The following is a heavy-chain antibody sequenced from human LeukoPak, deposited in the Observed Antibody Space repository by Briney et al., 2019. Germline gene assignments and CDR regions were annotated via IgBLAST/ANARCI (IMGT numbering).Heavy chain of an antibody. CDR1: GFTFSSYA. J-gene: IGHJ4*02. V-gene: IGHV3-23*01. CDR3: AKDGSITMIVVVISYFDY. CDR2: ISGSGGST. Sequence: PGGSLRLSCVASGFTFSSYAMSWVRQAPGKGLEWVSAISGSGGSTYYADSVKGRFTISRDNSKNTLYLQMNSLRAEDTAVYYCAKDGSITMIVVVISYFDYWGQGTLVTVSS. D-gene: IGHD3-22*01.